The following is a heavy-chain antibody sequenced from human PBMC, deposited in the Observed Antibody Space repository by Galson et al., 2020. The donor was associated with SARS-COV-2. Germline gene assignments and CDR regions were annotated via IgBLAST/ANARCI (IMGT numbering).Heavy chain of an antibody. V-gene: IGHV1-69*13. CDR2: ILPIFGPA. CDR1: GGTYTRYA. CDR3: ASGYDLVDWSMDV. Sequence: SVHVSCNAPGGTYTRYAISSVRPAPQHGLEWMGTILPIFGPANYAQKFQGRVTITADESTSTAYMELSSLRSEDTAVYYCASGYDLVDWSMDVWGQGTTVTVSS. D-gene: IGHD5-12*01. J-gene: IGHJ6*02.